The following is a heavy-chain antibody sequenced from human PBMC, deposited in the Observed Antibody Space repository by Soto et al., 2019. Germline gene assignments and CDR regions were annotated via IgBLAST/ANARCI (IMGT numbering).Heavy chain of an antibody. CDR3: AKARCSTTNCYVPDY. J-gene: IGHJ4*02. D-gene: IGHD2-2*01. CDR1: GFSFSTYT. Sequence: GGSLRVSCAASGFSFSTYTMAWVRQAPGQGLEWVSSISASGGSPSYADSVQGRFTISRDNPKNTLYLQLNSLRVEDTAMYYCAKARCSTTNCYVPDYWGQGTLVTVSS. V-gene: IGHV3-23*01. CDR2: ISASGGSP.